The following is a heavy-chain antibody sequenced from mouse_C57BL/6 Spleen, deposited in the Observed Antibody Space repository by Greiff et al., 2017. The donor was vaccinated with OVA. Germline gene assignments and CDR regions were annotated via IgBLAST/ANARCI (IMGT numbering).Heavy chain of an antibody. CDR3: GSIYDGYSAFAY. Sequence: VQLQQSGAELARPGASVKLSCKASGYTFTSYGISWVKQRTGQGLEGIGEIYPRSGNTYYNEKFKGKATLTADKSSSTAYMELRSLTSEDSAVYFCGSIYDGYSAFAYWGQGTLVTVSA. CDR1: GYTFTSYG. J-gene: IGHJ3*01. CDR2: IYPRSGNT. V-gene: IGHV1-81*01. D-gene: IGHD2-3*01.